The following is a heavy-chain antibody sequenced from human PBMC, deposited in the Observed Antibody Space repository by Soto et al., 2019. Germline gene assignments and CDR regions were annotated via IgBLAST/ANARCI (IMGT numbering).Heavy chain of an antibody. CDR1: GFTFSSYW. D-gene: IGHD4-17*01. V-gene: IGHV3-74*01. J-gene: IGHJ6*02. Sequence: EVPLVESGGGLVLPGGSLRLSCAASGFTFSSYWMHWVRQAPGKGLVWVSRINSDGSTTNYADSVKGRFTISRDNAKNTLYLQVNSLRAEDTAVYYCARGLRNYYGMDVWGQGTTVTVSS. CDR3: ARGLRNYYGMDV. CDR2: INSDGSTT.